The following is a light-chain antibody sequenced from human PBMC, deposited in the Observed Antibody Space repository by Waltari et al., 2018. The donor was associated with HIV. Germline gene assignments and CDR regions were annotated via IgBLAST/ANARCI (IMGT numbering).Light chain of an antibody. J-gene: IGLJ2*01. CDR1: SSDIGSYHY. CDR2: EVN. Sequence: QSALTQPASVSGSPGQSITVSCTGTSSDIGSYHYVSRYQQTPGTAPKLRIYEVNNRPSGISNRFSGAKSGTTAFLTISGLQTEDEAHYYGSSSTTSNTLLFGGGTKVTVL. CDR3: SSSTTSNTLL. V-gene: IGLV2-14*01.